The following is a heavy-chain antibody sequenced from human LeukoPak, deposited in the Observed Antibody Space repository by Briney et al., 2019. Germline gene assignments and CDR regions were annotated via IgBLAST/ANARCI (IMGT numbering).Heavy chain of an antibody. V-gene: IGHV4-39*02. D-gene: IGHD3-10*01. CDR2: IHYSGRT. CDR3: ARRYYGSLSYPAYFDY. J-gene: IGHJ4*02. Sequence: SETLSLTCTVPGASVSSSSYYWGWIRQPPGKRLEWIGSIHYSGRTYDNPSLKSRVTISLDTSKNHFSLKLSSVTAADTAVYYCARRYYGSLSYPAYFDYWGQGTLVSVSS. CDR1: GASVSSSSYY.